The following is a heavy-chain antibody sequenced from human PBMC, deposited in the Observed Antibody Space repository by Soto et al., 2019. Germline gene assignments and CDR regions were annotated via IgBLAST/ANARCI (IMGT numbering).Heavy chain of an antibody. CDR1: GFTFSNYT. CDR2: ISYDEIDK. V-gene: IGHV3-30*04. Sequence: HVQLVESGGGVVQPGRSLRLSCAASGFTFSNYTMHWVRQAPGKGLEWVALISYDEIDKYFADAVKGRFTISRDNSKNTLYLQMDNLRAEDTAVYYCAGRSGSSDYWGRGTLVTVSS. D-gene: IGHD3-10*01. J-gene: IGHJ4*02. CDR3: AGRSGSSDY.